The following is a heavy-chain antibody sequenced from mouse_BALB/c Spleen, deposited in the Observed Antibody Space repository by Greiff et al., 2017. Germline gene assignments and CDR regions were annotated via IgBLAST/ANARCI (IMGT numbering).Heavy chain of an antibody. CDR2: INSNGGST. V-gene: IGHV5-6-3*01. CDR1: GFTFSSYG. J-gene: IGHJ4*01. Sequence: EVKLVESGGGLVQPGGSLKLSCAASGFTFSSYGMSWVRQTPDKRLELVATINSNGGSTYYPDSVKGRFTISRDNAKNTLYLQMSSLKSEDTAMYYCARENRYDAMDYWGQGTSVTVSS. CDR3: ARENRYDAMDY. D-gene: IGHD2-14*01.